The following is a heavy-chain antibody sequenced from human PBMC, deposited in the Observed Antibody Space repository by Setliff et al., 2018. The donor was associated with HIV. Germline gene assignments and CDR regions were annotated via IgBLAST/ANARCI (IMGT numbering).Heavy chain of an antibody. J-gene: IGHJ3*02. D-gene: IGHD5-18*01. Sequence: ASVKVSCKASGYTVTDYYMHWVRQAPGQGLEWMGWINPNTGGTKYAQKFQGRVTITRDTSISTAYMELRNLRSDDTAVYYCARDLRRYSYGYDAFDIWGQGTMVTVSS. V-gene: IGHV1-2*02. CDR3: ARDLRRYSYGYDAFDI. CDR1: GYTVTDYY. CDR2: INPNTGGT.